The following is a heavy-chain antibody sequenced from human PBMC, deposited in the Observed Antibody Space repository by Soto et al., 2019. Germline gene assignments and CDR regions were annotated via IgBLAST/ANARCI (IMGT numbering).Heavy chain of an antibody. CDR2: ISAHTGSS. J-gene: IGHJ3*01. Sequence: QVQLVQSGAEVKKPGASVKVSCKASGYTFTSSGMSWVRQAPGQGLEWMGWISAHTGSSEYAQRFQGRATMTTDRSTSTAYMELRSLRSDDTAVYYCARAFFYRGSDSRGYSFDAFDSWGPGTLVTISS. D-gene: IGHD3-22*01. CDR1: GYTFTSSG. V-gene: IGHV1-18*01. CDR3: ARAFFYRGSDSRGYSFDAFDS.